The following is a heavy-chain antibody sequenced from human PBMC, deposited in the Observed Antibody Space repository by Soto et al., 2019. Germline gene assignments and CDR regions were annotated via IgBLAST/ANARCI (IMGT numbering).Heavy chain of an antibody. D-gene: IGHD4-17*01. Sequence: GRSLRLSWAASGFTFSSHGMHRIRQAPGKGLEWVAVISYDGSNKYYADSVKGRFTISRDNSKNTLYLQMNSLRAEDTAVYYCAKDTTTTKRYYYYGMDVWGQGTTVTVSS. CDR2: ISYDGSNK. J-gene: IGHJ6*02. CDR3: AKDTTTTKRYYYYGMDV. CDR1: GFTFSSHG. V-gene: IGHV3-30*18.